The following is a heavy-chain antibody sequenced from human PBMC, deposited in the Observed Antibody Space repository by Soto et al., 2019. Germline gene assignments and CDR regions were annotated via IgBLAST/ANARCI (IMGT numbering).Heavy chain of an antibody. Sequence: GGSLRLSCAASGFTFSSYGMHWVRQAPGKGLEWVAVISYDGGNKYYADSVKGRFTISRDNSKNTLYLQMNSLRAEDTAVYYCAKSSWPKYYYFDYWGQGTLVTVSS. D-gene: IGHD6-13*01. CDR2: ISYDGGNK. CDR3: AKSSWPKYYYFDY. V-gene: IGHV3-30*18. J-gene: IGHJ4*02. CDR1: GFTFSSYG.